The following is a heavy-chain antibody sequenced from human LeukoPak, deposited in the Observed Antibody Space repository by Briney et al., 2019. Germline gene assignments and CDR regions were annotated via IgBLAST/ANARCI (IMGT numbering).Heavy chain of an antibody. J-gene: IGHJ6*03. CDR3: AKSYSWSGYSPGYMDV. D-gene: IGHD3-3*01. Sequence: GGSLRLSCAASGFTFSSYAMSWVRQAPGKGLEWVSYISSSGSTIYYADSVKGRFTISRDNAKNSLYLQMNSLRAEDTAVYYCAKSYSWSGYSPGYMDVWGKGTTVTVSS. V-gene: IGHV3-48*03. CDR2: ISSSGSTI. CDR1: GFTFSSYA.